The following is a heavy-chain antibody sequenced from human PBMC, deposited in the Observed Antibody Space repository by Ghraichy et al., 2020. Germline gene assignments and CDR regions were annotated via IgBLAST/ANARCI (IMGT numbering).Heavy chain of an antibody. CDR2: MNPNSGNT. CDR3: ARFTYSYGYYYYYGMDV. J-gene: IGHJ6*02. V-gene: IGHV1-8*01. D-gene: IGHD5-18*01. CDR1: GYTFTSYD. Sequence: ASVKVSCKASGYTFTSYDINWVRQATGQGLEWMGWMNPNSGNTGYAQKFQGRVTMTRNTSISTAYMELSSLRSEDTAVYYCARFTYSYGYYYYYGMDVWGQGTTVTVSS.